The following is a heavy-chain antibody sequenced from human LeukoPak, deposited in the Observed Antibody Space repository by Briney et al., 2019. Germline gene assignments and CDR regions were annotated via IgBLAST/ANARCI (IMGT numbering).Heavy chain of an antibody. CDR3: ARVAGYCSGGSCRTYYYYGMDV. Sequence: GASVKVSCKTSGYTFISYGISWVRQAPGQGLEWMGWISGYNGNTKYARKLQGRVTMTTDTSTSTAYMELRSLRSDDTAVYYCARVAGYCSGGSCRTYYYYGMDVWGQGTTVTVSS. CDR2: ISGYNGNT. D-gene: IGHD2-15*01. CDR1: GYTFISYG. J-gene: IGHJ6*02. V-gene: IGHV1-18*01.